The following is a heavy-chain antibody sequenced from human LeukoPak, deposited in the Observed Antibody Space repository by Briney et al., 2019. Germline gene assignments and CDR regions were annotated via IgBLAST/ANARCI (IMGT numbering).Heavy chain of an antibody. CDR3: ATSDFYHSGRGGVSPSDH. CDR1: GLIFSSYC. V-gene: IGHV3-7*01. D-gene: IGHD3-10*01. J-gene: IGHJ4*02. Sequence: PGGSLRLSCAASGLIFSSYCMTWVRQAPGKGLEWVAEIIQDGGATYYVDSVKGRFTISRDNDKRSTYLQMNSLRAEDTAMYYCATSDFYHSGRGGVSPSDHWGQGTLVTVSS. CDR2: IIQDGGAT.